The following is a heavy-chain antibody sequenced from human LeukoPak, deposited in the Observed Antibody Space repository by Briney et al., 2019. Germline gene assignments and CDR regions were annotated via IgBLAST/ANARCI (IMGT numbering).Heavy chain of an antibody. J-gene: IGHJ4*02. CDR1: KFTFSIYA. CDR3: AKSQERGPIAVAGMDFDS. CDR2: VSGSGGRT. Sequence: GGSLRLSCAASKFTFSIYAMSWVRQAPGKGLEWVSSVSGSGGRTDFADSVKGRFTISRDNSKNTLYLQMNSLRAEDTAVYYCAKSQERGPIAVAGMDFDSWGQGTLVTVSS. V-gene: IGHV3-23*01. D-gene: IGHD6-19*01.